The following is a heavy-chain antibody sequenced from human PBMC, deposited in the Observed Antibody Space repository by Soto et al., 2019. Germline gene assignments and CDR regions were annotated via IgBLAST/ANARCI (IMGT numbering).Heavy chain of an antibody. J-gene: IGHJ4*02. CDR2: ISYDGSTK. CDR1: GFTFNKHG. Sequence: QVQLVESGGGVVQPGRSLRLSCAGSGFTFNKHGMQWVRQAPGKGLEWLAVISYDGSTKYYADSVKGRFTISRDDSKNTLYLQMNSLRAEDTAVYYCAKGGLWGAYYCDTWGQGTPVTVSS. V-gene: IGHV3-30*18. D-gene: IGHD3-16*01. CDR3: AKGGLWGAYYCDT.